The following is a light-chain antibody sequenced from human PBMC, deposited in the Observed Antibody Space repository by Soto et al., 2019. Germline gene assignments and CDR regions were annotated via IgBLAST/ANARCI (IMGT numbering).Light chain of an antibody. CDR3: QQYGSSPTT. CDR1: QSVSSN. J-gene: IGKJ1*01. V-gene: IGKV3-15*01. CDR2: GAS. Sequence: EVLLTQSPASLSVSPGERVTLSCGASQSVSSNLAWYQQRPGRAPRLLIYGASTRAPGIPARFSGSGSGADFTLTISSLQPDDFAVYYCQQYGSSPTTFGQGTKVDIK.